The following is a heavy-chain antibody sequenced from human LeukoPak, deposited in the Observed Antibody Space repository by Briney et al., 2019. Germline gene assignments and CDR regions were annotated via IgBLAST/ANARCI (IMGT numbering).Heavy chain of an antibody. CDR3: ARDYYDSSGSDFDY. J-gene: IGHJ4*02. CDR1: GGTFSSYA. CDR2: ISAYNGNT. Sequence: VASVKVSCKASGGTFSSYAISWVRQAPGQGLEWMGWISAYNGNTNYAQKLQGRVTMTTDTSTSTAYMELRSLRSDDTAVYYCARDYYDSSGSDFDYWGQGTLATVSS. D-gene: IGHD3-22*01. V-gene: IGHV1-18*01.